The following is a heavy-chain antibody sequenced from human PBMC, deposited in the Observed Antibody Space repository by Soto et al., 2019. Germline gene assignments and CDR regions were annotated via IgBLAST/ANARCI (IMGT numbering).Heavy chain of an antibody. CDR2: ISNSDYTT. CDR3: SSGKWSLDY. J-gene: IGHJ4*02. CDR1: GISLSDNY. D-gene: IGHD2-15*01. V-gene: IGHV3-11*01. Sequence: LRLSCVASGISLSDNYMAWIRQAPGKGLEWLSYISNSDYTTYYTDSVKGRFTISRDNAKNSLYLQLNGLRVEDTAVYYCSSGKWSLDYWGQGILVTVSS.